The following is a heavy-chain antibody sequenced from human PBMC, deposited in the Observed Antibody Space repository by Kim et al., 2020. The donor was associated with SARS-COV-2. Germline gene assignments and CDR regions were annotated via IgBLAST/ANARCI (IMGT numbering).Heavy chain of an antibody. CDR1: GYSFTSYW. J-gene: IGHJ4*02. V-gene: IGHV5-51*01. D-gene: IGHD3-22*01. CDR2: IYPGDSDT. CDR3: ARRSYYYDSSGYYYVSHVFDS. Sequence: GESLKISCKGSGYSFTSYWIGWVRQMPGKGLEWMGIIYPGDSDTRYSPSLQGQVTISADKSISTAYLQWSSLKASDTAMYYCARRSYYYDSSGYYYVSHVFDSWGQGTLVTVSS.